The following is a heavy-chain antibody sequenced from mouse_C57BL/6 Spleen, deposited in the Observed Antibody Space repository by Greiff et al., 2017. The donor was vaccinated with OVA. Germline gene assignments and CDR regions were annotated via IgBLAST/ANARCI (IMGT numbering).Heavy chain of an antibody. J-gene: IGHJ2*01. Sequence: EVQGVESGGGLVKPGGSLKLSCAASGFTFSSYTMSWVRQTPEKRLEWVATISGGGGNTYYPDSVKGRFTISRDNAKNTLYLQMSSLRSEDTALYYCARRRGEDYFDYWGQGTTLTVSS. CDR1: GFTFSSYT. CDR2: ISGGGGNT. CDR3: ARRRGEDYFDY. V-gene: IGHV5-9*01.